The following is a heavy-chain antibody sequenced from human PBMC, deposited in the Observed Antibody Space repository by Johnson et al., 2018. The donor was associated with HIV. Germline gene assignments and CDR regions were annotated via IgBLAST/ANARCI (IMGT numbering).Heavy chain of an antibody. CDR3: ANGWFSGAFDI. J-gene: IGHJ3*02. CDR1: GFTFSSYD. Sequence: MQLVESGGGLAQPGESLRLSCAASGFTFSSYDMHWVRHVTGKGLDWISAIGTAGDTLYSGSVKGRFSISRDNSKNTLYLQMNSLRAEDTAVYYCANGWFSGAFDIWGQGTMVTVSS. D-gene: IGHD3-10*01. V-gene: IGHV3-13*01. CDR2: IGTAGDT.